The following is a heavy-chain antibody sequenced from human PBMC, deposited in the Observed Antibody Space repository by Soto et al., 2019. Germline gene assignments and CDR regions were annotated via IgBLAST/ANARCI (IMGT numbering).Heavy chain of an antibody. CDR2: IYYDGST. D-gene: IGHD3-3*01. CDR3: AGDFDYFDS. CDR1: GGSINSNNYY. J-gene: IGHJ4*02. Sequence: PSETLSLTCTVSGGSINSNNYYWAWIRQPPGKGLAWIASIYYDGSTYYNPSLKSRVSISVDTSKNHFSLKLSSATAADTAVYFCAGDFDYFDSWGQGTRVTVSS. V-gene: IGHV4-39*02.